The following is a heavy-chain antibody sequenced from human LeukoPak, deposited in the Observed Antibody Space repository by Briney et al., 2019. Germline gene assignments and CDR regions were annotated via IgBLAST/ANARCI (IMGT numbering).Heavy chain of an antibody. V-gene: IGHV4-38-2*02. CDR1: GYSISSGYY. CDR2: IYHSGST. D-gene: IGHD1-26*01. Sequence: PSETLSLTCTVSGYSISSGYYWGWIRQPPGKGLEWIWSIYHSGSTYYTPSLKSRVTISVDTSKNQFSLQLSSVTAADTAVYYCARERDLLYYYYMDVWGKGTTVTVSS. J-gene: IGHJ6*03. CDR3: ARERDLLYYYYMDV.